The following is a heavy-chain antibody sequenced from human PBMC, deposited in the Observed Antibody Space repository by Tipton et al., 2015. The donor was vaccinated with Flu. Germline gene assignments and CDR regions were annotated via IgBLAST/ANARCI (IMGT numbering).Heavy chain of an antibody. Sequence: TLSLTCAVSGDSISSDYHWGWIRQPPGKGLEWIGNIHRTGSTYFNPSLTSRVTISVDTSKNQFSLRLTSVTAADTAVYYCARHTGDSVRGVIDYWGQGTLVTVSS. CDR1: GDSISSDYH. J-gene: IGHJ4*02. CDR3: ARHTGDSVRGVIDY. D-gene: IGHD3-10*02. V-gene: IGHV4-38-2*01. CDR2: IHRTGST.